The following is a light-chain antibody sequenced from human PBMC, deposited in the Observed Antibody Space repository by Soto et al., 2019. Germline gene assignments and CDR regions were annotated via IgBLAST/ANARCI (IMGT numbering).Light chain of an antibody. CDR3: QTWGTGNVV. CDR2: LNSDGSH. CDR1: SGHSSYA. J-gene: IGLJ2*01. V-gene: IGLV4-69*01. Sequence: QSVLTQSPSASASLGASVKLTCTLSSGHSSYAIAWHQLQPEKGPRYLMKLNSDGSHSKGDGIPDRFSGSSSGAERYLTTSSLQSEDEADYYCQTWGTGNVVFGGGTKLTVL.